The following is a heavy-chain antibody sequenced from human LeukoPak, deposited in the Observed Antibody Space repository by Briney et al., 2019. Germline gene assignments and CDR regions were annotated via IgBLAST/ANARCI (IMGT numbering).Heavy chain of an antibody. Sequence: PSETLSFTCTVSGGSISSGGYYWSWIRQHPGKGLEWIGYIYYSGSTYYNPSLKSRVTISVDTSKNQFSLKLSSVTAADTAVYYCARENGYGDYPDYWGQGTLVTVSS. J-gene: IGHJ4*02. CDR1: GGSISSGGYY. CDR3: ARENGYGDYPDY. V-gene: IGHV4-31*03. CDR2: IYYSGST. D-gene: IGHD4-17*01.